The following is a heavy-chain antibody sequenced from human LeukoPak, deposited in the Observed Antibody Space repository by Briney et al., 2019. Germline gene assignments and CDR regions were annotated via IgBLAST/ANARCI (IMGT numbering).Heavy chain of an antibody. V-gene: IGHV4-4*02. J-gene: IGHJ4*02. CDR2: IYHSGST. CDR3: ATSTPVSSLRGFTFDY. Sequence: PSETLSLTCAVSGGSISSSNWWSWVRQPPGKGLEWIGEIYHSGSTNYNPSLKSRVTISVDKSKNQFSLKLSSVTAADTAVYYCATSTPVSSLRGFTFDYWGQGTLVTVSS. CDR1: GGSISSSNW. D-gene: IGHD1-14*01.